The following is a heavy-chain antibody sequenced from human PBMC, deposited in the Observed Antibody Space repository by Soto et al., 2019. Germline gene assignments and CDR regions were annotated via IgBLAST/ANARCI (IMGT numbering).Heavy chain of an antibody. Sequence: PGGSLRLSCAASGFTFSSYAMHWVRQAPGKGLEWVAVISYDGSNKYYADSVKGRFTISRDNSKNTLYLQMNSLRAEDTAVYYCARDDSSSSRLGWFDPWSQGTLVPVSS. J-gene: IGHJ5*02. CDR2: ISYDGSNK. D-gene: IGHD6-6*01. CDR3: ARDDSSSSRLGWFDP. CDR1: GFTFSSYA. V-gene: IGHV3-30-3*01.